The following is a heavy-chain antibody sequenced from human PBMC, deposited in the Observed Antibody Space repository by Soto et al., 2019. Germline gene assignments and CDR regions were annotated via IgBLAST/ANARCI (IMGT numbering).Heavy chain of an antibody. D-gene: IGHD2-15*01. J-gene: IGHJ4*02. CDR3: ATEPRPTHVNY. CDR2: IYYSGST. Sequence: SETLSLTCAVSGYSISSSNWWGWIRQPPGKGLEWIGYIYYSGSTYYNPSLKSRVTMSVDTSKNQFSLKLSSVTAVDSAVYYCATEPRPTHVNYWGQGTLVTVSS. CDR1: GYSISSSNW. V-gene: IGHV4-28*03.